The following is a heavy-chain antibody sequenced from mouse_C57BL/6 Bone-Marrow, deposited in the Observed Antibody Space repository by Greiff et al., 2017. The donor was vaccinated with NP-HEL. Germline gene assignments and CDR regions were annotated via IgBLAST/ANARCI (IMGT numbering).Heavy chain of an antibody. CDR1: GYTFTSYW. CDR3: ARYGYILDY. J-gene: IGHJ2*01. V-gene: IGHV1-64*01. CDR2: IHPNSGST. D-gene: IGHD2-2*01. Sequence: QVQLKQPGAELVKPGASVKLSCKASGYTFTSYWVHWVKQRPGQGLEWIGMIHPNSGSTNYNEKFKSKATLTVDKSSSTAYMQLSSLTSEDSAVYYCARYGYILDYWGQGTTLTVSS.